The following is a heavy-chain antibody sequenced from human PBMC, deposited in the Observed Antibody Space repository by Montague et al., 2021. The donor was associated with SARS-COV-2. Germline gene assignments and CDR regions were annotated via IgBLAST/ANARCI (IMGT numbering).Heavy chain of an antibody. CDR1: GFSFSTYA. CDR3: AKAYDSGGYNYERGVDY. V-gene: IGHV3-23*01. CDR2: IGGNGRGT. J-gene: IGHJ4*02. D-gene: IGHD3-22*01. Sequence: SLRLSCAASGFSFSTYAMIWVRQAPGKGLEWVAAIGGNGRGTYHAASVKGRFTISRDNSKSTVNLQMNSLTVGDTAVYFCAKAYDSGGYNYERGVDYWGQGTLVTVS.